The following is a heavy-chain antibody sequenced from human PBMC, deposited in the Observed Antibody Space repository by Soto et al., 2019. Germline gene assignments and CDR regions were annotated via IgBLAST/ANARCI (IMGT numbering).Heavy chain of an antibody. J-gene: IGHJ5*02. CDR3: ARHPLFYDILTRLNWFDP. D-gene: IGHD3-9*01. CDR2: IYYSGST. Sequence: PSETLSLTCTVSGGSISSYYWSWIRQPQGKGLEWIGYIYYSGSTNYNPSLKSRVTISVDTSKNQFSLKLSSVTAADTAVYYCARHPLFYDILTRLNWFDPWGQGTLVTVSS. CDR1: GGSISSYY. V-gene: IGHV4-59*08.